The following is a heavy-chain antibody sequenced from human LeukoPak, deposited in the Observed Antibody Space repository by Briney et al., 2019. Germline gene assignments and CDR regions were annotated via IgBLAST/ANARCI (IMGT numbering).Heavy chain of an antibody. CDR2: ISGSGGST. Sequence: PGGSLRLSCAASGFIFSSYGMSWVRQAPGKGLEWVSGISGSGGSTYYADSVKGRFTIPRDNSKNTLYLQMNSLKTEDTAVYYCASLYGSGKRWVDPWGQGTLVTVSS. J-gene: IGHJ5*02. CDR1: GFIFSSYG. D-gene: IGHD3-10*01. V-gene: IGHV3-23*01. CDR3: ASLYGSGKRWVDP.